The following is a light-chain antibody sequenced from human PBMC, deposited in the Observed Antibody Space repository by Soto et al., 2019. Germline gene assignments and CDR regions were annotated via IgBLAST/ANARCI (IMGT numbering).Light chain of an antibody. CDR1: SSNIGAGYD. Sequence: QPVLTQPPSVSGAPGQRVTISCTGSSSNIGAGYDVHWYQQLPGTAPKLLIYGNNNRPSGVPDRFSGSNSGTSASLAITGLQAEDEADYYCQSYDSSLSAVVFGGGTKLTVL. CDR3: QSYDSSLSAVV. V-gene: IGLV1-40*01. CDR2: GNN. J-gene: IGLJ2*01.